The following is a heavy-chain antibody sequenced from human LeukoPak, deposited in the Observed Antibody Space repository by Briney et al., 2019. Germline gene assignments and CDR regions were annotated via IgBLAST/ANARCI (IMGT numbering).Heavy chain of an antibody. Sequence: GGSLRLSYAASGFTFSSYSMNWVRQAPGKGLEWVSSISSSSSYIYYADSVKGRFTISRDNAKNSLYLQMNSLRAEDTAVYYCARDGSYVDKFDYWGQGTLVTVSS. CDR2: ISSSSSYI. V-gene: IGHV3-21*01. J-gene: IGHJ4*02. CDR1: GFTFSSYS. CDR3: ARDGSYVDKFDY. D-gene: IGHD1-26*01.